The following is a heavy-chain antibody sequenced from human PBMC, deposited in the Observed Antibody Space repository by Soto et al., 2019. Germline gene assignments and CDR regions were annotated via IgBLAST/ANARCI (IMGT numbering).Heavy chain of an antibody. D-gene: IGHD2-8*01. V-gene: IGHV4-59*01. Sequence: SETLSLTCTVSGGSISSYYWSWIRQPPGKGLEWIGYIYYSGSTNYNPSLKSRVTISVDTSKNQFSLKLSSVTAADTAVYYCARAVNGNWFDPWGQGTLVTVSS. J-gene: IGHJ5*02. CDR3: ARAVNGNWFDP. CDR2: IYYSGST. CDR1: GGSISSYY.